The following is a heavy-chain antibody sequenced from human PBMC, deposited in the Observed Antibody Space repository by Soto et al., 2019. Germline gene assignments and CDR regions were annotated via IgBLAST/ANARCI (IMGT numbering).Heavy chain of an antibody. Sequence: EVQLLESGGGLVQPGGSLRLSCAASGFPFSSRAMSWVRQAPGKGLEWVSAISGSGTIKYYAGSVKGRFTISRDTSKNTLYLQMNSLRADDTAVYYCAEWARYCSGADCRAWGQGTLVTVSS. D-gene: IGHD2-15*01. J-gene: IGHJ5*02. V-gene: IGHV3-23*01. CDR1: GFPFSSRA. CDR3: AEWARYCSGADCRA. CDR2: ISGSGTIK.